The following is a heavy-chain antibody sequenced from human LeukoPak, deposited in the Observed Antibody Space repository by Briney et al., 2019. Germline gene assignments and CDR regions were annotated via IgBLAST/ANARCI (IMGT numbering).Heavy chain of an antibody. CDR1: GFTFSSYG. J-gene: IGHJ4*02. D-gene: IGHD3-10*01. Sequence: PGGSLRLSCAASGFTFSSYGMHWVRQAPGKGLEWVAFIRYDGSNKYYADSVKGRFTISRDNSKNTLYLQMNSLRAEDTALYYCAKESSRFEVRGVILDYWGQGTLVTVSS. CDR3: AKESSRFEVRGVILDY. V-gene: IGHV3-30*02. CDR2: IRYDGSNK.